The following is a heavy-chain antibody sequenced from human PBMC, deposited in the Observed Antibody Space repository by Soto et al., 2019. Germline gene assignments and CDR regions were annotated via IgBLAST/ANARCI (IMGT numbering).Heavy chain of an antibody. CDR3: ATDQVAYNSGWWWHFDL. J-gene: IGHJ2*01. Sequence: EVQLLESGGGLVQPGGSLRLSCAASGFTFSSYAVSWVRQAPGKGLEWVSAISGSGGSTYHADSVKGRFTISRDNSKNTLFLQMNSLRAEDKAVYNCATDQVAYNSGWWWHFDLWGRGTLVTVYS. CDR1: GFTFSSYA. V-gene: IGHV3-23*01. CDR2: ISGSGGST. D-gene: IGHD6-19*01.